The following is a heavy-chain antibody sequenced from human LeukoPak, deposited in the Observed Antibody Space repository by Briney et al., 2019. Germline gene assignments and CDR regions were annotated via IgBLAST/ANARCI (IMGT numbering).Heavy chain of an antibody. V-gene: IGHV4-59*01. J-gene: IGHJ4*02. CDR2: ICYGGST. CDR1: GGSFSNYC. Sequence: SETLSLTCTVSGGSFSNYCRNWIRQPPGKGLEWIGYICYGGSTKYSPSLKSRVTISMASSKNQFSLRLNSLTAADTAAYYCARSGLHSFYWGQGTLVTVSS. CDR3: ARSGLHSFY. D-gene: IGHD5-24*01.